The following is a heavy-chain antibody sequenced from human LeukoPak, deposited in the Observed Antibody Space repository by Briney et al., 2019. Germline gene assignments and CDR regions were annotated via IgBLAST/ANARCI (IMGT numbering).Heavy chain of an antibody. D-gene: IGHD1-26*01. CDR1: GFTVSSIY. J-gene: IGHJ4*02. V-gene: IGHV3-66*01. CDR3: ARWDSGSYFLDY. Sequence: GGSLRLSCAASGFTVSSIYMNWVRQAPGKGLEWVSLIYSGGSTHYADSVKGRFTISRDDSKNTLYLQMNTLRAEDTAVYYCARWDSGSYFLDYWGQGTLVTVSS. CDR2: IYSGGST.